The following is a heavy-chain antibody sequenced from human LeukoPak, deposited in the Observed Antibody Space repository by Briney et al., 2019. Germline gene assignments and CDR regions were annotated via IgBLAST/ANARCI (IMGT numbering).Heavy chain of an antibody. CDR3: ASYGDYSDAFDI. D-gene: IGHD4-17*01. Sequence: GGSLRLSCAASGFTFSSYNMNWVRQAPGKGLEWAASISSTSSYIYYADSVKGRFTISRDNAKNSPYLQMNSLRAEDTAVYYCASYGDYSDAFDIWGQGTMVTVSS. CDR1: GFTFSSYN. CDR2: ISSTSSYI. V-gene: IGHV3-21*01. J-gene: IGHJ3*02.